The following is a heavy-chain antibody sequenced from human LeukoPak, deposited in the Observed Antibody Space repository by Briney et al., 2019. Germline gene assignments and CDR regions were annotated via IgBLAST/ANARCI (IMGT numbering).Heavy chain of an antibody. CDR1: GGSFSGYY. J-gene: IGHJ6*02. Sequence: SETLSLTCAVYGGSFSGYYWSWIRQPPGKGLEWIGEINHSGSTNYNPSLKSRVTISVDTSKNQFSLKLSSVTAADTAVYYCARHRGLGPMDVWGQGTTVTVSS. D-gene: IGHD3-10*01. V-gene: IGHV4-34*01. CDR2: INHSGST. CDR3: ARHRGLGPMDV.